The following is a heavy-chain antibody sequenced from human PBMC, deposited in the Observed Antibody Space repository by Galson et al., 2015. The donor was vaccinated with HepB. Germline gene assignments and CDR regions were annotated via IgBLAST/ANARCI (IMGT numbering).Heavy chain of an antibody. CDR3: AKDMATKILRGVIISHYPYGMDV. V-gene: IGHV3-9*01. J-gene: IGHJ6*02. Sequence: SLRLSCAASGFTFADYAMHWVRQAPGKGLEWVSGLSWNSATIGYADSVKGRFTISRDNAKNSLYLEMNSLRAEDTAFYFCAKDMATKILRGVIISHYPYGMDVWGQGTTVTVSS. D-gene: IGHD3-10*01. CDR2: LSWNSATI. CDR1: GFTFADYA.